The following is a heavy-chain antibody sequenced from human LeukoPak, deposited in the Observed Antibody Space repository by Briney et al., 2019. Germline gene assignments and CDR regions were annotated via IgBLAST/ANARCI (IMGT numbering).Heavy chain of an antibody. Sequence: ASVKVSCKASGYTFTGYYMHWVRQAPGQGLEWMGWINPNSGGTNYAQKFQGRVTMTRDTSISTAYMELSRLRSDDTAVYYCARDLSNYPPWNYYYGMDVWGQGTTVTVSS. V-gene: IGHV1-2*02. CDR1: GYTFTGYY. CDR3: ARDLSNYPPWNYYYGMDV. J-gene: IGHJ6*02. CDR2: INPNSGGT. D-gene: IGHD4-11*01.